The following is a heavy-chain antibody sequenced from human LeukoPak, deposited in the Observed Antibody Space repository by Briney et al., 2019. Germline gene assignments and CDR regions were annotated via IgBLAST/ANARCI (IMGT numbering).Heavy chain of an antibody. CDR2: IYHSGST. CDR1: GYSISSGYY. Sequence: PSETLSLTCAVSGYSISSGYYWGWIRQPPGKGLEWIGSIYHSGSTYYNPSLKSRVTISVDTSKNQFSLKLSSVTAADTAVYYCARYLGSSWYYYFDYWGQGTLVTVSS. V-gene: IGHV4-38-2*01. D-gene: IGHD6-13*01. CDR3: ARYLGSSWYYYFDY. J-gene: IGHJ4*02.